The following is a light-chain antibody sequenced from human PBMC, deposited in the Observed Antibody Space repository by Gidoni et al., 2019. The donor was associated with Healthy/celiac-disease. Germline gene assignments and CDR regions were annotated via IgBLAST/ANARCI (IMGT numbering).Light chain of an antibody. CDR2: YAS. V-gene: IGKV6D-21*02. J-gene: IGKJ4*01. CDR3: HQSSSLPLT. Sequence: EIVLTQYLDIQSVTPKEKVTITCRASQRIGSSLHWYQQKPDQSPKLLIKYASQSISGLPSRFSGSGSGTDFTLTIKSLEAEYAAAYYCHQSSSLPLTFGGGTKVEIK. CDR1: QRIGSS.